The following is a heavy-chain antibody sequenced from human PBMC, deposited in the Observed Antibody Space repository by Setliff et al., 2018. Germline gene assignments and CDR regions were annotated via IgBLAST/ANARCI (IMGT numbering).Heavy chain of an antibody. Sequence: GGSLRLSCAASGFAFNTYWMHWVRQVPGKGLVWVARINGDGSEKYYLDSGKGRFTMSRDNAKNSLYVEMNSLRAEDTAVYYCARESVAATYNWFDPWGQGTLVTVSS. CDR3: ARESVAATYNWFDP. V-gene: IGHV3-7*01. J-gene: IGHJ5*02. D-gene: IGHD2-15*01. CDR1: GFAFNTYW. CDR2: INGDGSEK.